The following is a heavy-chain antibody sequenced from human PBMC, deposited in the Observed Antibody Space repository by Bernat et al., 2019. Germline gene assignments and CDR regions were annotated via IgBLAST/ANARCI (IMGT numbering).Heavy chain of an antibody. V-gene: IGHV1-69*01. J-gene: IGHJ4*02. CDR3: ALGLPPAKGIAARPRY. Sequence: QVQLVQSGAEVKKPGSSVKVSCKASGGTFSRYAISWVRQAPGQGLEWMGGIIPIFGTPNYAQKFQGRVTITADESTSTAYMELSSLRSEDTAVYYCALGLPPAKGIAARPRYWGQGTLVTVSS. CDR2: IIPIFGTP. D-gene: IGHD6-6*01. CDR1: GGTFSRYA.